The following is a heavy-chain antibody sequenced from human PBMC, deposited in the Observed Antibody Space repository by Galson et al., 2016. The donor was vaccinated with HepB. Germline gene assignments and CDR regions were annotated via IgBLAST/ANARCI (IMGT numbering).Heavy chain of an antibody. CDR1: GFTFSTYG. V-gene: IGHV3-23*01. D-gene: IGHD5-24*01. CDR3: AKEMAEVGKPFFDY. CDR2: VRDNGGT. Sequence: SLRLSCAASGFTFSTYGMHWVRQAPGKGPEWVSGVRDNGGTFYADSVKGRFTISRDNSKNTLYLQMNSLRAEDTAIYYCAKEMAEVGKPFFDYWGPGTQIIVSS. J-gene: IGHJ4*02.